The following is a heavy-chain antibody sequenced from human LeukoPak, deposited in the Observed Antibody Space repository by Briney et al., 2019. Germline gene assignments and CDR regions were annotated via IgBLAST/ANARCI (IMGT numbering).Heavy chain of an antibody. CDR1: GFTFSSYG. D-gene: IGHD2-15*01. CDR2: IWYDGSIQ. Sequence: PGGSLRLSCAASGFTFSSYGMHWVRQAPGKGLEWVAAIWYDGSIQYYADSVKGRFTISRDNSKNTLYLQMDSLRAEDTAVYYCARAGYCSGGSSYGSDYWGQGTLVSVSS. J-gene: IGHJ4*02. V-gene: IGHV3-33*01. CDR3: ARAGYCSGGSSYGSDY.